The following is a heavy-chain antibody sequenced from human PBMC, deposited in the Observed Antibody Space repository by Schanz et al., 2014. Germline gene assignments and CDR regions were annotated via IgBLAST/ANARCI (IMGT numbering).Heavy chain of an antibody. J-gene: IGHJ4*02. CDR2: ISGSGGST. V-gene: IGHV3-23*01. Sequence: DVQLLESGGGLVQPGGSLRLSCAASGFSFSSYAMGWVRQARGKGLEWVSAISGSGGSTYYADSVKGRFTISRDNSKNTVYIQMNSLRAEDTAVYYCARGGPAYYFDDWGQGTLVTVSS. CDR1: GFSFSSYA. CDR3: ARGGPAYYFDD.